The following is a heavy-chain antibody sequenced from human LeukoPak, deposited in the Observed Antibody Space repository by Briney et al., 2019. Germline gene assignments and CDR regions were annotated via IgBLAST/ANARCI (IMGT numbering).Heavy chain of an antibody. V-gene: IGHV3-30*02. D-gene: IGHD2-2*01. Sequence: GGSLRLSCAASGFTFSSYGMHWVRQAPGKGLEWVAFIRYDGSNKYYADSVKGGFTISRDNSKNTLYLQMNSLRAEDTAVYYCAKDHISLAGIAQCSSTSCLFDYWGQGTLVTVSS. CDR2: IRYDGSNK. CDR1: GFTFSSYG. CDR3: AKDHISLAGIAQCSSTSCLFDY. J-gene: IGHJ4*02.